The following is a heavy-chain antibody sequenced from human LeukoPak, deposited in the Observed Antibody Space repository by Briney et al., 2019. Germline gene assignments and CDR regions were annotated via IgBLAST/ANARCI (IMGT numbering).Heavy chain of an antibody. V-gene: IGHV3-23*01. Sequence: GGSLRLSCAASGFTFSSYAMSWVRQAPGKGLEWVSAISGSGGSTYYADSVKGRFTISRDNSKNTLYLQMNSLRAEDTAVYYCAMPQYCSSTSCYAGNFDYWGQGTLVTVSS. J-gene: IGHJ4*02. CDR2: ISGSGGST. CDR1: GFTFSSYA. D-gene: IGHD2-2*01. CDR3: AMPQYCSSTSCYAGNFDY.